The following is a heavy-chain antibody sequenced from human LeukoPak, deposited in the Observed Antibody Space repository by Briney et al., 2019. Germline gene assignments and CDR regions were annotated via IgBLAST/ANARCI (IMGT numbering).Heavy chain of an antibody. Sequence: SETLSLTCDVHGGSFRGYSWNWIRQPPGKGLEWIGEINHSGRAKYNPSLKSRVTISLETSNNPFSLKVSSVTAADTAVYYCARDGRRYDSSGYQSAGDAFDIWGQGTMVTVSS. CDR2: INHSGRA. CDR1: GGSFRGYS. J-gene: IGHJ3*02. D-gene: IGHD3-22*01. CDR3: ARDGRRYDSSGYQSAGDAFDI. V-gene: IGHV4-34*01.